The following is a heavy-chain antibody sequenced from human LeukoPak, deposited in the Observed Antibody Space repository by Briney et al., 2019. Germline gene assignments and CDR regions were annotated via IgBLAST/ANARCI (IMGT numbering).Heavy chain of an antibody. D-gene: IGHD2-2*01. Sequence: PGSSVKVSCKASGGTFSSYAISWVRQAPGQGLEWMGGIIPIFGTANYAQKFQGRVTITADESTSTAYMELSSLRSEDTAVHYCARAADCSSTSCSYLDYWGQGTLVTVSS. V-gene: IGHV1-69*01. J-gene: IGHJ4*02. CDR1: GGTFSSYA. CDR2: IIPIFGTA. CDR3: ARAADCSSTSCSYLDY.